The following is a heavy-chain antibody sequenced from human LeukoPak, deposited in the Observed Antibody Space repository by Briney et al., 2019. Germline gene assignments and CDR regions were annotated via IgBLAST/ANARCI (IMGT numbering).Heavy chain of an antibody. J-gene: IGHJ4*02. D-gene: IGHD5-18*01. CDR2: ISATSNFI. CDR3: ARDRSGYTFDD. V-gene: IGHV3-21*01. CDR1: GFTFSSYS. Sequence: GGSLRLSCAASGFTFSSYSMNWVRQAPGKGLEWVSSISATSNFIYYADSVKGRFTISRDSAKNSLYLQMNSLRAEDTAVYFCARDRSGYTFDDWGQGTLVTVSS.